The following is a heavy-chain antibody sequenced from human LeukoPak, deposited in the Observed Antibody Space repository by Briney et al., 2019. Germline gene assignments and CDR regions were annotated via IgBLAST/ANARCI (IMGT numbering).Heavy chain of an antibody. CDR2: IIPIFGTA. J-gene: IGHJ4*02. V-gene: IGHV1-69*13. CDR3: ARGVGYYPDY. CDR1: GGTFSSYA. D-gene: IGHD3-10*01. Sequence: RASVKVSCTASGGTFSSYAISWVRQAPGQGLEWMGGIIPIFGTANYAQKFQGRVTITADESTSTAYMELSSLRSEDTAVYYCARGVGYYPDYWGQGTLVTVSS.